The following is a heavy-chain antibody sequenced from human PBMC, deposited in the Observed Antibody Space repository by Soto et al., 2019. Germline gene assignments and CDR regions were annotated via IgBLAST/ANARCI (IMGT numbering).Heavy chain of an antibody. Sequence: SLRLSCAASGFTFSSYGMRWVRQAPGKGLEWVAVMSYDGSNKYYADSVKGRFTISRDNSKNTLYLQMNSLRAEDTAVYYCAKTHYYDSSGYPYYWGQGTLVTVSS. D-gene: IGHD3-22*01. CDR3: AKTHYYDSSGYPYY. CDR2: MSYDGSNK. V-gene: IGHV3-30*18. J-gene: IGHJ4*02. CDR1: GFTFSSYG.